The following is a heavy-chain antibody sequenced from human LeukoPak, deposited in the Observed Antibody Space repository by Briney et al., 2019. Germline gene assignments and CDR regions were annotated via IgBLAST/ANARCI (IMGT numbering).Heavy chain of an antibody. CDR1: GGSVSSGVSC. V-gene: IGHV4-61*08. J-gene: IGHJ4*02. CDR3: AREYSSDWAYLDS. CDR2: IYYSGST. Sequence: PSETLSLTCTVSGGSVSSGVSCWNWIRQSPGKGLEWIGYIYYSGSTYYNPSLKSRVTISVDASKNQFSLRLSSVTAADTALYFCAREYSSDWAYLDSWGQGTLVTVSS. D-gene: IGHD6-19*01.